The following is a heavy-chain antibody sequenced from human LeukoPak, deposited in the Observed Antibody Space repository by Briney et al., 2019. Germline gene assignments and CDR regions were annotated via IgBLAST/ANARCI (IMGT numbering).Heavy chain of an antibody. CDR2: ISGSGGST. CDR3: AKNGGGYCSSTSCPIDY. CDR1: GFTFSSYA. D-gene: IGHD2-2*01. V-gene: IGHV3-23*01. J-gene: IGHJ4*02. Sequence: PGGSLRLSCAASGFTFSSYAMSWVRQAPGKGLEWVSAISGSGGSTYYADSVKGRFTISRDNSKNTLYLQMNSLSAEDTAVYYCAKNGGGYCSSTSCPIDYWGQGTLVTVSS.